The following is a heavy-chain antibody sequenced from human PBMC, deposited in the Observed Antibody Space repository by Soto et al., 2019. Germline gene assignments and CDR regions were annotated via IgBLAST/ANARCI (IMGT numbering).Heavy chain of an antibody. V-gene: IGHV4-39*01. Sequence: QVLLQDSGPGLVKPSETLSLTCTVSGGSISTTSYFWGWIRQPPGKGLEWVGSIDYSGITYYNPSLKSRVTLSIDTSKNQFSLNLTSVTAADTAVYYCARRSRVPAAVFDSWGQGTLVTVSS. CDR1: GGSISTTSYF. D-gene: IGHD2-2*01. J-gene: IGHJ4*02. CDR3: ARRSRVPAAVFDS. CDR2: IDYSGIT.